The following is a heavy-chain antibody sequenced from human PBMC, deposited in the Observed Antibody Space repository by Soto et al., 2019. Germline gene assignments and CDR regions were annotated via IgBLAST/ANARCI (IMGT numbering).Heavy chain of an antibody. V-gene: IGHV4-39*01. J-gene: IGHJ6*02. Sequence: PSAPLSVAGPVWGGAVSSASHSLGFSRQPPGKGLEWIGSIYYSGSTYYNPSLKSRVTISVDTSKNQFSLKLSSVTAADTAVYYCARRLYYDSSGFEGGGMDVWGQGTTVT. CDR3: ARRLYYDSSGFEGGGMDV. CDR2: IYYSGST. CDR1: GGAVSSASHS. D-gene: IGHD3-22*01.